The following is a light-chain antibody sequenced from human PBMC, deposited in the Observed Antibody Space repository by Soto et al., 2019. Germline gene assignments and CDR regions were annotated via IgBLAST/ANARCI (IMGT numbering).Light chain of an antibody. CDR2: TAS. V-gene: IGKV1-6*01. CDR1: QDIRND. CDR3: LQDSDYPYT. J-gene: IGKJ2*01. Sequence: AVQVTQSPSSLSASVGDRVTITCRTSQDIRNDLGWYQQKPGKAPKLLIYTASNLHNGVPSRFSGSGSGTDFPLTISSLQPEDFATYYCLQDSDYPYTFGRGTKLELK.